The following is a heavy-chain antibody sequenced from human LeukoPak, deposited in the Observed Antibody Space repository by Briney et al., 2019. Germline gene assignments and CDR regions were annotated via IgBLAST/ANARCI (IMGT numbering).Heavy chain of an antibody. CDR2: ITGSGGRT. CDR3: ATHTRAVARADAFDI. V-gene: IGHV3-23*01. CDR1: TFTLSTYA. D-gene: IGHD5-12*01. Sequence: GGSLRLSCASSTFTLSTYAMSWVRQAPGKGLEWVSSITGSGGRTFYADSVKGRFTISRANSKNTVFLQVNSLRAEDTAVYYCATHTRAVARADAFDIWGQGTMVTVSS. J-gene: IGHJ3*02.